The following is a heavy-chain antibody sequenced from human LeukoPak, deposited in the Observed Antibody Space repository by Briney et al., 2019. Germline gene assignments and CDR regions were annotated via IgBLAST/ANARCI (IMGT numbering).Heavy chain of an antibody. J-gene: IGHJ4*02. V-gene: IGHV3-23*01. D-gene: IGHD3-22*01. Sequence: GGSLRLSCAASGFTFSSYAMSWVRQAPGKGLEWVSAISGSGGSTYHADSVKGRFTISRDNSKNTLYLQMNSLRAEDTAVYYCAKENPYYYDSSEDQGYWGQGTLVTVSS. CDR1: GFTFSSYA. CDR3: AKENPYYYDSSEDQGY. CDR2: ISGSGGST.